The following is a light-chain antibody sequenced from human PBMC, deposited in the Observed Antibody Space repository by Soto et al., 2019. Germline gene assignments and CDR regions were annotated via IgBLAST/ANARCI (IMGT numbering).Light chain of an antibody. Sequence: QSVLTQPASVSGSPGQSITISCTGSSSDVGTQNCVSWYQQHPDKAPKLMIYEVSDRPSGVSNRFSGSKSGNTASLTISGVQAEDEADYYCLSYTSSYTVVFGGGTQLTVL. J-gene: IGLJ2*01. CDR2: EVS. V-gene: IGLV2-14*01. CDR3: LSYTSSYTVV. CDR1: SSDVGTQNC.